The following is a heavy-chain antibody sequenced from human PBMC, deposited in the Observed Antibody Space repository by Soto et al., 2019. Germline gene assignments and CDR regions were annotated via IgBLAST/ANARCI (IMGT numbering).Heavy chain of an antibody. D-gene: IGHD1-26*01. CDR3: ARARSSDY. CDR2: ISSSSDYI. Sequence: EVQVVESGGGLVKPGGSLRLSCAASGFTFTSYNMKWVRQAPGKGLEWVSSISSSSDYIYYADSVKGRFTISRDNAKNSLYLQMNSRRAEDTAVYYCARARSSDYWGQGTLVTVSS. J-gene: IGHJ4*02. CDR1: GFTFTSYN. V-gene: IGHV3-21*01.